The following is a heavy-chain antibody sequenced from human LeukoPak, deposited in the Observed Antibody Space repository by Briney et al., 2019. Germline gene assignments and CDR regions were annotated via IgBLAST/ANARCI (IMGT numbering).Heavy chain of an antibody. CDR1: GFTFSSYW. V-gene: IGHV3-53*01. CDR2: IYRGDST. D-gene: IGHD3-10*01. CDR3: ARGGVNTMLRGVIRYYYMDV. J-gene: IGHJ6*03. Sequence: GGSLRLSCAASGFTFSSYWMHWVRQTPGKGLEWVSVIYRGDSTYYADSVKGRFTISRDNSKNTLYLQMNSLRAEDTAVYYCARGGVNTMLRGVIRYYYMDVWGKGTTVTISS.